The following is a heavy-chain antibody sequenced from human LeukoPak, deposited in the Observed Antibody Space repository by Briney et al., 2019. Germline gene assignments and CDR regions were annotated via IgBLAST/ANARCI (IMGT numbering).Heavy chain of an antibody. CDR1: GFTFSDHY. D-gene: IGHD5/OR15-5a*01. CDR3: GRWSTGRYGMDV. V-gene: IGHV3-72*01. CDR2: SRDKSKSYTM. J-gene: IGHJ6*02. Sequence: GGSLRLSCVGSGFTFSDHYIDWVRQAPGKGLEWIGRSRDKSKSYTMEYAASVRGRFTISRDDSKSSVYLQMNSLKTEDTAVYYCGRWSTGRYGMDVWGQGTTVTVSS.